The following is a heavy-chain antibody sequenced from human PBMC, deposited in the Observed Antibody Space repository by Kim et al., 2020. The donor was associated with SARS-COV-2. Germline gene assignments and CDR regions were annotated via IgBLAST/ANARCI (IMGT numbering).Heavy chain of an antibody. CDR2: ISGSGGST. CDR3: AKEDGSGGGCYSSATVPIRGAVDD. J-gene: IGHJ4*02. CDR1: GFTFSSYA. D-gene: IGHD2-15*01. Sequence: GGSLRLSCAASGFTFSSYAMSWVRQAPGKGLEWVSAISGSGGSTYYADSVKGRFTISRDNSKNTLYLQMNSLRAEDTAVYYCAKEDGSGGGCYSSATVPIRGAVDDWGQGTLVTVSS. V-gene: IGHV3-23*01.